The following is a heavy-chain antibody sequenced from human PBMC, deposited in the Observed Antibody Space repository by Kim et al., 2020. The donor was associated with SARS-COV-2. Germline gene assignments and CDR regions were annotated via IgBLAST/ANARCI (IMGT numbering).Heavy chain of an antibody. CDR1: GFTFSSYG. J-gene: IGHJ3*01. CDR3: AREEQWPVGAVDL. CDR2: IWYDGSNK. Sequence: GGSLRLSCAASGFTFSSYGMHWVRQAPGKGLEWVAVIWYDGSNKYYADSVKGRFTISRDNSKNTLYLQMNSLRAEDTAMYYCAREEQWPVGAVDLWGQGKMVTVSS. D-gene: IGHD6-19*01. V-gene: IGHV3-33*01.